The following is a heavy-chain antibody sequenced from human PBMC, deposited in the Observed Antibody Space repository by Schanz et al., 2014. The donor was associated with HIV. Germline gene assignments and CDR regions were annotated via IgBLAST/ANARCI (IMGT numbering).Heavy chain of an antibody. Sequence: EVQLLESGGGLVQPGGSLRLSCAASGFTFSNFAMSWVRQAPGKGLEWVSQINRNEGTTDYADSVKGRFTISRDNAKNTLYLQMNSLRAEDTAVYYCVRLMSSDYDFYHYGMDVWGQGTTVIVSS. V-gene: IGHV3-23*01. CDR2: INRNEGTT. CDR3: VRLMSSDYDFYHYGMDV. CDR1: GFTFSNFA. J-gene: IGHJ6*02. D-gene: IGHD4-17*01.